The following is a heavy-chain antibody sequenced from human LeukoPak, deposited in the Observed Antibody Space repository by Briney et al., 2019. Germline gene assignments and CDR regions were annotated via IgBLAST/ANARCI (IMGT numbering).Heavy chain of an antibody. D-gene: IGHD5-24*01. Sequence: GESLKISCKGSGYRFTSYWIGWVRQLPGKGLEWMGIIYPGDSDTRYSPSFQGQVTISADESISTAYLQWSSLKASDTAMYYCARRRLRDAFDIWGQGTMVTVSS. J-gene: IGHJ3*02. CDR3: ARRRLRDAFDI. CDR1: GYRFTSYW. V-gene: IGHV5-51*01. CDR2: IYPGDSDT.